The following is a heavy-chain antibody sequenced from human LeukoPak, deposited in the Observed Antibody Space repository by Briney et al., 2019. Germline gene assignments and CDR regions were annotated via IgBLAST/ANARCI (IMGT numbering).Heavy chain of an antibody. V-gene: IGHV1-69*05. D-gene: IGHD3-22*01. CDR3: ASQPLRRNSSGPPQEFDY. CDR1: GGTFSSYA. CDR2: IIPIFGTA. J-gene: IGHJ4*02. Sequence: ASVKVSCKASGGTFSSYAISWVRQAPGQRLEWMGRIIPIFGTANYAQKLQGRVTITTDESTSTAYMELSSLRSEDTAVYYCASQPLRRNSSGPPQEFDYWGPGTLVTVSS.